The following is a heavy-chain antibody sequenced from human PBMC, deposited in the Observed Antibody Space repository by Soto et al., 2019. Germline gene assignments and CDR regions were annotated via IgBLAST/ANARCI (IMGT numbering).Heavy chain of an antibody. V-gene: IGHV3-21*01. CDR1: GFTFSTYS. CDR3: ARYGQQLVPGFDY. D-gene: IGHD6-13*01. J-gene: IGHJ4*02. CDR2: ISSTSNYI. Sequence: EVQLVESGGGLVKPGGSLRLSCAASGFTFSTYSMNWVRQAPGKGLEWVSSISSTSNYIYYADSVRARFTISRDNAKRSLYLQMNSLSAEDTAVYYCARYGQQLVPGFDYWGQGSLVTVSS.